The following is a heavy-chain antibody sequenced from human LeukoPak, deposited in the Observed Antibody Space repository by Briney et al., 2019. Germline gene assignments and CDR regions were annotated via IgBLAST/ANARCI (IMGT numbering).Heavy chain of an antibody. CDR1: GGSISRGDYS. V-gene: IGHV4-30-2*01. D-gene: IGHD3-10*01. J-gene: IGHJ5*02. CDR3: ARELWFVNAPGSWFDP. Sequence: SETLSLTCAVSGGSISRGDYSWSWIRQPPGKGLEWIGYIFHSGSTYYNPSLKSRVTISVDRSKNQFSLKLSSVTAADTAVYYCARELWFVNAPGSWFDPWGQGTLVTVSS. CDR2: IFHSGST.